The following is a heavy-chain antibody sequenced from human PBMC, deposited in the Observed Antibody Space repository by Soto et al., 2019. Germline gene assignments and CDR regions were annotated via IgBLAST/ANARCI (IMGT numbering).Heavy chain of an antibody. V-gene: IGHV3-7*01. CDR2: IIQDGSQK. CDR1: GFTFNTYW. D-gene: IGHD2-2*01. J-gene: IGHJ4*02. Sequence: EVQLVESGGGLVQPGGSLRLYCSGFTFNTYWMSWVRQAPGKGLEWVANIIQDGSQKNYVDSVRGRFTISRDNAKTSLYLQMNRLRAEDTAVYYCARGSTSFDSWGQGTLVTVSS. CDR3: ARGSTSFDS.